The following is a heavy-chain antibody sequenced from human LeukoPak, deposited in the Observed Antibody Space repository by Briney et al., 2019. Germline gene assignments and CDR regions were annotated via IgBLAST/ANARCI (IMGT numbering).Heavy chain of an antibody. D-gene: IGHD5-12*01. CDR3: ARARGYSGYHPIDY. V-gene: IGHV1-46*01. CDR2: INPNDGST. J-gene: IGHJ4*02. CDR1: GYTFTSYG. Sequence: ASVKVSCKASGYTFTSYGISWVRQAPGQGLEWMGTINPNDGSTSYAQNFQGRVTMTRDTSTSTVYMELSSLRSEDTAVYYCARARGYSGYHPIDYWGQGTLVTVSS.